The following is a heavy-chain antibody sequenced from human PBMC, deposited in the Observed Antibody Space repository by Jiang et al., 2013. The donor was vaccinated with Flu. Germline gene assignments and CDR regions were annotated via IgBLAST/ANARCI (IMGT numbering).Heavy chain of an antibody. Sequence: AEVKKPGASVKVSCKASGYTFTGYYMHWVRQAPGQGLEWMGWINPNSGGTNYVQKFRGRVTMTRDTSISTAYMELSRLRSDDTAVYYCARGYCSGGSCRNWYFDLWGRGTLVTVSS. CDR3: ARGYCSGGSCRNWYFDL. V-gene: IGHV1-2*02. CDR2: INPNSGGT. CDR1: GYTFTGYY. D-gene: IGHD2-15*01. J-gene: IGHJ2*01.